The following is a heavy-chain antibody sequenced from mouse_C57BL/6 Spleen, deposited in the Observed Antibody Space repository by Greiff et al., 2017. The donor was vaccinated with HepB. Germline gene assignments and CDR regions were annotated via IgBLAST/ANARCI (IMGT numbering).Heavy chain of an antibody. J-gene: IGHJ2*01. CDR1: GFNIKDYY. Sequence: EVKLQQSGAELVKPGASVKLSCTASGFNIKDYYMHWVKQRTEKGLEWIGRIDPDDGETKNAPKFPGKTTITADTSTNTAYLQLSSLTSEDTAVYYCARTGYFDYWGQGPTLTVSS. V-gene: IGHV14-2*01. CDR2: IDPDDGET. CDR3: ARTGYFDY.